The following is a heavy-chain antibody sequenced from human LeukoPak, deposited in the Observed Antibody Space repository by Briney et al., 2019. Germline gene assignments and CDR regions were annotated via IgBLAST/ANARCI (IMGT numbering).Heavy chain of an antibody. D-gene: IGHD5-12*01. J-gene: IGHJ6*02. V-gene: IGHV3-7*01. CDR1: GFTSSSYW. Sequence: GGSLRLSCAASGFTSSSYWMSWVRQAPGKGLEWVANIKQDGSEKYYVDSVKGRFTISRDNAKNSLYLQMNSLRAEDTAVYYCAREEVATILYLYYYYGMDVWGQGTTVTVSS. CDR3: AREEVATILYLYYYYGMDV. CDR2: IKQDGSEK.